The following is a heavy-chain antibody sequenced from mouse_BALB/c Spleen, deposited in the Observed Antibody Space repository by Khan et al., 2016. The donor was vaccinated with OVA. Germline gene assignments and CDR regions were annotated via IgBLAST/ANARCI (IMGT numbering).Heavy chain of an antibody. CDR2: ISYGRSI. V-gene: IGHV3-2*02. J-gene: IGHJ4*01. CDR1: GYSITSDYA. D-gene: IGHD1-1*01. CDR3: ARKNYYGYAMDY. Sequence: EVQLQESGPGLVKPSQSLSLTCTVTGYSITSDYAWDWFRQFPGNKLERLVYISYGRSISFKPPINSRILITRNTSKNQFFLQLNSVTTEDTATYYCARKNYYGYAMDYWGQGTSVTVSS.